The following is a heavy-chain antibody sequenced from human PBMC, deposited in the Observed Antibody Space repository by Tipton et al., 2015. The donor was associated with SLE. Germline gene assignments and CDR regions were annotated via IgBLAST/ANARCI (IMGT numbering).Heavy chain of an antibody. CDR3: ARDWGSSWSNDDAFDI. CDR2: ISYDGSNK. V-gene: IGHV3-30*04. J-gene: IGHJ3*02. Sequence: QVQLVQSGGGVVQPGRSLRLSCAASGFTFSSYAMHWVRQAPGKGLEWVAVISYDGSNKYYADSVKGRFTISRDNSKNTLYLQMNSLRAEDTAVYYCARDWGSSWSNDDAFDIWGQGTMVTVSS. CDR1: GFTFSSYA. D-gene: IGHD6-13*01.